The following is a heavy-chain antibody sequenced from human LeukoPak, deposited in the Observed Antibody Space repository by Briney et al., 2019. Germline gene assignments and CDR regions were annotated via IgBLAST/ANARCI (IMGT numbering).Heavy chain of an antibody. CDR3: ASQQEARGSFYEFDY. D-gene: IGHD1-26*01. J-gene: IGHJ4*02. Sequence: GGSLRLSCAASRFTFSTYAMTWVRQAPGKGLQWVSSIAGSGGSTFYADSVKGRFTISRDNSKDTLSLQMNSLRVEDTAVYYCASQQEARGSFYEFDYWGQGTLVTVSS. CDR2: IAGSGGST. V-gene: IGHV3-23*01. CDR1: RFTFSTYA.